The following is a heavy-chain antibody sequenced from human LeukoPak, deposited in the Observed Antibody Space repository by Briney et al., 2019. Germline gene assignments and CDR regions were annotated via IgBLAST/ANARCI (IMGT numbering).Heavy chain of an antibody. J-gene: IGHJ3*02. D-gene: IGHD6-13*01. CDR3: ARESIAADDAFDI. Sequence: SGGSLRLSCAASGFTFSSYSMNWVRQAPGKGLEWVSYISSSSSTIYYADSVKGRFTISRDNAKNSLYLQMNSLRAEDTAVYYCARESIAADDAFDIWGQGTMVTVSS. CDR2: ISSSSSTI. CDR1: GFTFSSYS. V-gene: IGHV3-48*04.